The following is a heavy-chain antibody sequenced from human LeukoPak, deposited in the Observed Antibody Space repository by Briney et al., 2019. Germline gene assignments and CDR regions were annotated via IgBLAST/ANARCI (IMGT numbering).Heavy chain of an antibody. Sequence: SGTLSLTCTVSGGSISSYYWSWIRQPPGKGLEWIGYIYYSGSTNYNPSLKSRVTISVDTSKNQFSLKLSSVTAADTAVYYCARGSYDIYAFDIWGQGTMVTVSS. D-gene: IGHD3/OR15-3a*01. CDR3: ARGSYDIYAFDI. J-gene: IGHJ3*02. V-gene: IGHV4-59*01. CDR1: GGSISSYY. CDR2: IYYSGST.